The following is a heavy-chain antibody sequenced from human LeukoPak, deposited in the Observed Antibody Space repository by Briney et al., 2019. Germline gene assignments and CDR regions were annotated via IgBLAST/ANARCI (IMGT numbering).Heavy chain of an antibody. J-gene: IGHJ4*02. CDR2: ISGSGAST. Sequence: PGGSLRLSCAASGFTASSYAMNWVRQAPGKGLEWVSVISGSGASTYYGDSVKGRFTISRDSSKNTLYLQMNSLKADDTAVYYCAKSQGIAAAARGDFDYWGQGTLVAVSS. CDR3: AKSQGIAAAARGDFDY. D-gene: IGHD6-13*01. V-gene: IGHV3-23*01. CDR1: GFTASSYA.